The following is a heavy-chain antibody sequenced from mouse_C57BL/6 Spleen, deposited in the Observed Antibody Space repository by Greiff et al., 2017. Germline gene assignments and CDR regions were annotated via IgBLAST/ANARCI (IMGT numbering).Heavy chain of an antibody. Sequence: ESGPGLVKPSQSLSLTCSVTGYSITSGYYWNWIRQFPGNKLEWMGYISYDGSNNYNPSLKNRISITRDTSKNQFFLKLNSVTTEDTATYYCALITTYYFDYWGQGTTLTVSS. D-gene: IGHD1-1*01. V-gene: IGHV3-6*01. CDR2: ISYDGSN. J-gene: IGHJ2*01. CDR1: GYSITSGYY. CDR3: ALITTYYFDY.